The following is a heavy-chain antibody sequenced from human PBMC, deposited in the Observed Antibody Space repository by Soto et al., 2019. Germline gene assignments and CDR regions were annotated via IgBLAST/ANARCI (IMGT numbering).Heavy chain of an antibody. CDR2: VSDSGDST. CDR3: AKGMGTVWSGCEG. J-gene: IGHJ4*02. CDR1: GFTFSSYA. V-gene: IGHV3-23*01. D-gene: IGHD4-17*01. Sequence: EVQLLESGGGLVQPGGSLRLSCAASGFTFSSYAMNWVRQAPGKGLEWVSGVSDSGDSTYYANSVKGRFTISRDNSKNTLYLQMISLRVEDTAVYYCAKGMGTVWSGCEGRGQGALVTVSS.